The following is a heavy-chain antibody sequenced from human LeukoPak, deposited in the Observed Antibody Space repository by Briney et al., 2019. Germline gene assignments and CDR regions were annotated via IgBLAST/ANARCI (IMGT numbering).Heavy chain of an antibody. CDR2: ISYDGSNN. D-gene: IGHD3-9*01. V-gene: IGHV3-30-3*01. CDR1: GFTFSSYA. J-gene: IGHJ3*02. Sequence: GRSLRLSCAASGFTFSSYAMHWVRQAPGKGLEWVAVISYDGSNNYYADSVKGRFTISRDNSKNTLYLQMNSLRAEDTAVYYCARGLLTGYFAFDIWGQGTMVTVSS. CDR3: ARGLLTGYFAFDI.